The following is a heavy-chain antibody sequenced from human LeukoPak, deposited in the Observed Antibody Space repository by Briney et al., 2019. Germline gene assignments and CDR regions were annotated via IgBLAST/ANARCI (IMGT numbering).Heavy chain of an antibody. V-gene: IGHV3-23*01. Sequence: PGGSLRLSCAASGFTFSSYAMSWVRQAPGKGLEWASAISGSGGSTYYADSVKGRFTISRDNSKNTLYLQMNSLRAEDTAVYYCAKAPDSGYDFPDYWGQGTLVTVSS. CDR1: GFTFSSYA. J-gene: IGHJ4*02. D-gene: IGHD5-12*01. CDR2: ISGSGGST. CDR3: AKAPDSGYDFPDY.